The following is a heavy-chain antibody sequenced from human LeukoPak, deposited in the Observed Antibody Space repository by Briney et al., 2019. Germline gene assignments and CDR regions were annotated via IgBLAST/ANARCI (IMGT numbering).Heavy chain of an antibody. CDR3: ANLGAAAEQWLVHGVY. CDR1: GFTFSSYG. D-gene: IGHD6-19*01. Sequence: GGSLRLSCAASGFTFSSYGMHWVRQAPGKGLEWVAFIRYDGSNKYYADSVKGRFTISRDNSKNTLYLQMNSLRAEDTAVYYCANLGAAAEQWLVHGVYWGQGTLVTVSS. J-gene: IGHJ4*02. CDR2: IRYDGSNK. V-gene: IGHV3-30*02.